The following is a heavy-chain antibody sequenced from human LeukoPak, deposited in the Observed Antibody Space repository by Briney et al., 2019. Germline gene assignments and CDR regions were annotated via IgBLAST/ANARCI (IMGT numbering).Heavy chain of an antibody. J-gene: IGHJ4*02. CDR1: GYTLTELS. D-gene: IGHD2-15*01. V-gene: IGHV1-24*01. CDR2: FDPEDGET. Sequence: ASVKVSCKVSGYTLTELSMHWVRQAPGKGLEWMGGFDPEDGETTYAEKFQGRVTITADTSTDTAYMELNNLRSEDTAVYYCARDEDVTTGGGTYYFDYWGQGTLVTVSS. CDR3: ARDEDVTTGGGTYYFDY.